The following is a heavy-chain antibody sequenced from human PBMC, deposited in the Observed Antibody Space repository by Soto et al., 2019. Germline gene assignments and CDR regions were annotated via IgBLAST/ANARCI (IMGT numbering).Heavy chain of an antibody. CDR2: IYPGDSDT. V-gene: IGHV5-51*01. D-gene: IGHD3-22*01. Sequence: GESLKISCKGSGYSFTSYWIGWVRQMPGKGLEWMGIIYPGDSDTRYSPSFQGQVPISADKSISTAYLQWSSLKASDTAMYYCATRITMIVVADDAFDIWGQGTMVTVSS. CDR3: ATRITMIVVADDAFDI. CDR1: GYSFTSYW. J-gene: IGHJ3*02.